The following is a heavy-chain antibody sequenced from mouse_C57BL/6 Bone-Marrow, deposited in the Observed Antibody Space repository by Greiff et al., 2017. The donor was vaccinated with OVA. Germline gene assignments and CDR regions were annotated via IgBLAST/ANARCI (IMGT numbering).Heavy chain of an antibody. CDR3: AREDGNYGGLDFDV. Sequence: VQLQQPGAELVKPGASVQLSCKASGYTFTSYWMHWVKQRPGHGLEWIGMIHPNSGSTNYNEKFKSKATLTIDKSSSTAYMQLSSLTSEDSAVYYCAREDGNYGGLDFDVWGTGTTVTVSS. CDR1: GYTFTSYW. V-gene: IGHV1-64*01. CDR2: IHPNSGST. D-gene: IGHD2-1*01. J-gene: IGHJ1*03.